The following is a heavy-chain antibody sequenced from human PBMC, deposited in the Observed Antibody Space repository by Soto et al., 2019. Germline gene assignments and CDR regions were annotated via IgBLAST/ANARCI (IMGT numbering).Heavy chain of an antibody. CDR1: GFTFSSDW. V-gene: IGHV3-7*03. CDR3: ARDRGVVVHAAIQNWFDP. D-gene: IGHD2-2*02. Sequence: PGGSLRLSCAASGFTFSSDWMSWGRQAPGKWREWVDNLKQDGSEKYYVDSVKGRFTISRDNAKNSLYLQMNSLSDEDTDVYSCARDRGVVVHAAIQNWFDPWGQGTLVTVSS. CDR2: LKQDGSEK. J-gene: IGHJ5*02.